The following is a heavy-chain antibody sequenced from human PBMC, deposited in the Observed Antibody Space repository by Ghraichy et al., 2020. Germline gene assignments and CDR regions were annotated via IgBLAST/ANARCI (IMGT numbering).Heavy chain of an antibody. CDR1: GFTFSSYW. V-gene: IGHV3-74*01. CDR3: ARACYCSSTSCYPSGWFDP. J-gene: IGHJ5*02. Sequence: GGSLRLSCAASGFTFSSYWMHWVRQAPGKGLVWVSRINSDGSSTSYADSVKGRFTISRDNAKNTLYLQMNSLRAEDTAVYYCARACYCSSTSCYPSGWFDPWGQGTLVTVSS. D-gene: IGHD2-2*01. CDR2: INSDGSST.